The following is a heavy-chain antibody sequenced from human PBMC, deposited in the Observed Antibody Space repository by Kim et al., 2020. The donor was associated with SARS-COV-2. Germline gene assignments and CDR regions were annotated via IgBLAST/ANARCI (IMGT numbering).Heavy chain of an antibody. CDR1: GGSISSYY. J-gene: IGHJ6*02. CDR3: ARDRGLTMVRGVTHYYYGMDV. D-gene: IGHD3-10*01. CDR2: IYYSGST. V-gene: IGHV4-59*01. Sequence: SETLSLTCTVSGGSISSYYWSWIRQPPGKGLEWIGYIYYSGSTNYNPSLKSRVTISVDTSKNQFSLKLSSVTAADTAVYYCARDRGLTMVRGVTHYYYGMDVWGQGTTVTVSS.